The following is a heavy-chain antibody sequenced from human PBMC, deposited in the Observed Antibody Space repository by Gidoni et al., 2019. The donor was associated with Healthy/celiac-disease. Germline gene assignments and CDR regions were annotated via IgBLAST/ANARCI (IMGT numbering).Heavy chain of an antibody. D-gene: IGHD5-12*01. CDR1: GGSFRGYY. V-gene: IGHV4-34*01. CDR3: ARRGVSWLQFSAFDI. J-gene: IGHJ3*02. CDR2: INKRGST. Sequence: QVQLQQWGAGLLKPSETLSLTCDVYGGSFRGYYWSWIRQPPGKGLEWFVEINKRGSTNYNPSLKMRVTISVDTSKDQFSLKLSSVTAADTAVYYCARRGVSWLQFSAFDIWGQGTMFTGSS.